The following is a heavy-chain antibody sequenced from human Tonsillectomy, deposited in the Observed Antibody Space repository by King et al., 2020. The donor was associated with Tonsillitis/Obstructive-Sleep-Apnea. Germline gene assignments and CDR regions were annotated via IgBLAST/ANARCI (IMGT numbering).Heavy chain of an antibody. J-gene: IGHJ4*02. V-gene: IGHV3-48*03. D-gene: IGHD6-25*01. CDR2: ISSSGSAI. CDR1: GFTFSSYE. CDR3: AREADIAAFDY. Sequence: VQLVESGGGLVQPGGSLRLSCAASGFTFSSYEMNWVRQAPGKGLEWVSYISSSGSAIFYADSVKGRFTISRDNAKNSLYLQMNSLRAKDTSVYYCAREADIAAFDYWGQGTLVTVSS.